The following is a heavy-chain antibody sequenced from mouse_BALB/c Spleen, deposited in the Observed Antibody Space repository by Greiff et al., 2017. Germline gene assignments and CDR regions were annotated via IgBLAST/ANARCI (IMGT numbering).Heavy chain of an antibody. D-gene: IGHD1-1*01. J-gene: IGHJ1*01. CDR3: ARGGVVYWYFDV. CDR2: ISYSGST. V-gene: IGHV3-2*02. CDR1: GYSITSDYA. Sequence: EVKLMESGPGLVKPSQSLSLTCTVTGYSITSDYAWNWIRQFPGNKLEWMGYISYSGSTSYNPSLKSRISITRDTSKNQFFLQLNSVTTEDTATYYCARGGVVYWYFDVWGAGTTVTVSS.